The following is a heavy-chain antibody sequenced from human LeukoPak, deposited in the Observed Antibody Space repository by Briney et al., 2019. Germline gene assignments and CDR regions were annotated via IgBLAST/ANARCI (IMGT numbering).Heavy chain of an antibody. V-gene: IGHV4-4*07. D-gene: IGHD3-10*01. CDR1: GGSISSYY. J-gene: IGHJ5*02. CDR3: ARDRYGPKGWFDP. Sequence: SETLSLTCTVSGGSISSYYWNWIRKPAPTGLGWIGRSYTSGSTNYNPSLNIQVTISVDTSTTQFSLKLKSVTATDPAAAFYARDRYGPKGWFDPWGQGTLVTVSS. CDR2: SYTSGST.